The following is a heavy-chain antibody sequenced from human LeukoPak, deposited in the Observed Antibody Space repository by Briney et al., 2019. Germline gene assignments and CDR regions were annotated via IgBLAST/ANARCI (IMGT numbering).Heavy chain of an antibody. CDR1: GYTFTSYD. Sequence: ASVKVSCKASGYTFTSYDINWVRQATGQGLEWMGWMNPNSGNTGYAQKLQGRVTITRNTSISTAYMELSSLRSEDTAVYYCARGRSYDFWSGYYTDHNWFDPWGQGTLVTVSS. J-gene: IGHJ5*02. D-gene: IGHD3-3*01. CDR2: MNPNSGNT. V-gene: IGHV1-8*03. CDR3: ARGRSYDFWSGYYTDHNWFDP.